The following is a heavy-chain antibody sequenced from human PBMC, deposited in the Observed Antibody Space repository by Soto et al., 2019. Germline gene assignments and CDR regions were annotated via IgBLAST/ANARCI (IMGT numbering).Heavy chain of an antibody. D-gene: IGHD6-13*01. CDR3: ARDLRAAGRPGMDV. Sequence: SVQVSCKASWGSFSSYAISCVLQAPGQGLEWMGGIIPIVGTGNYAQNFQGRVTITADESTSTAYMELSSLRSEDTAMYYCARDLRAAGRPGMDVWGQGTTVTVSS. V-gene: IGHV1-69*13. CDR2: IIPIVGTG. CDR1: WGSFSSYA. J-gene: IGHJ6*02.